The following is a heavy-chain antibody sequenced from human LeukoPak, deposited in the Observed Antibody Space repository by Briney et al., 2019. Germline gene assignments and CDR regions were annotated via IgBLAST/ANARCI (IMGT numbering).Heavy chain of an antibody. CDR2: ISVYNGNT. CDR1: GYSFTTYA. Sequence: ASVKVSCKASGYSFTTYAISWVRQAPGQGLEWMGWISVYNGNTNYAQKVQGRVTMTTDTSTSTAYMELRSLRSDDTAVYYCARQPAEYDNGLDVWGQGTTVTVSS. J-gene: IGHJ6*02. CDR3: ARQPAEYDNGLDV. V-gene: IGHV1-18*01.